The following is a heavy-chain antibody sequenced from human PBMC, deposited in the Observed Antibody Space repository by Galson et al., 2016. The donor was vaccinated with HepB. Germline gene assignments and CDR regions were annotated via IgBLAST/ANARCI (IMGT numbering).Heavy chain of an antibody. CDR3: SRGIVAAV. Sequence: SLRLSCAASGISVSSNDMSWVRQDPGKGLEWLSVIYSVGSTNYADSVKGRFTISRDNSKNTVYLQMNSLRAEDTAVYYCSRGIVAAVWGQGTLVTVSS. J-gene: IGHJ4*02. D-gene: IGHD2-15*01. CDR2: IYSVGST. V-gene: IGHV3-53*01. CDR1: GISVSSND.